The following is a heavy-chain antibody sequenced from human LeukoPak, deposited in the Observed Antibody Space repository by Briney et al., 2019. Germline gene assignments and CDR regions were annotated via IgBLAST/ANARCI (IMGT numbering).Heavy chain of an antibody. CDR3: ARDSGAAAGPWYFDY. Sequence: GGSLRLSCAASGFTFSSYWMHWVRQAPGKGLVWVSRINTDGSSTSYADSVKGRFTISRDNAKNTLYLQMNSLRAEDTAVYYCARDSGAAAGPWYFDYWGQGTLVTVSS. D-gene: IGHD6-13*01. CDR2: INTDGSST. V-gene: IGHV3-74*01. J-gene: IGHJ4*02. CDR1: GFTFSSYW.